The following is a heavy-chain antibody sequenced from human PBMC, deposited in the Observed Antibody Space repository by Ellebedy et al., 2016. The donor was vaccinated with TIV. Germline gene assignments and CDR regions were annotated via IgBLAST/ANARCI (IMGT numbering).Heavy chain of an antibody. V-gene: IGHV4-59*12. CDR2: ISYSGST. D-gene: IGHD5-24*01. CDR1: GGSISPYY. J-gene: IGHJ4*02. CDR3: ARRRGNGYNYHRGYGQLSHYFDY. Sequence: MPSETLSLTCPVSGGSISPYYWSCIWQHPWKGMEWIGYISYSGSTNYNPSLKSRVTISVDTSKNQFSLKLSSVTAADTAVYYCARRRGNGYNYHRGYGQLSHYFDYWGQGTLVTVSS.